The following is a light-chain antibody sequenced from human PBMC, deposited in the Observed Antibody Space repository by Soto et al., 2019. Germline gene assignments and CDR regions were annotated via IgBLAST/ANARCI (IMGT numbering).Light chain of an antibody. J-gene: IGKJ1*01. Sequence: EFVLTQSPGTLSVSPGERATLSCRASQTISSNYLAWYQQKPGQAPSLLIYGTSNRATGIPDRFSGSGSGTDFTLTISRLEPEDSEIYYCQQYVSWTFGQGTKVEIK. CDR2: GTS. V-gene: IGKV3-20*01. CDR3: QQYVSWT. CDR1: QTISSNY.